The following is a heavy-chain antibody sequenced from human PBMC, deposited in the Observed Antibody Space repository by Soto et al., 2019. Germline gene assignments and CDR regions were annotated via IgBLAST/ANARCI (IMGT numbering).Heavy chain of an antibody. V-gene: IGHV3-23*01. CDR3: AKGIGEVGGWNNNYYYGMDV. J-gene: IGHJ6*02. Sequence: GGSLRLSCAASGFTFSSYAMSWVRQAPGKGLEWVSAISGSGGSTYYADSVKGRFTISRDNSKNTLYLQMNSLRAEDTAVYYCAKGIGEVGGWNNNYYYGMDVWGQGTTVTVSS. CDR2: ISGSGGST. D-gene: IGHD6-19*01. CDR1: GFTFSSYA.